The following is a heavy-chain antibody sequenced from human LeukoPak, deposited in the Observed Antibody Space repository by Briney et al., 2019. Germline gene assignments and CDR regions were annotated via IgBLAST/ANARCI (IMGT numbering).Heavy chain of an antibody. V-gene: IGHV1-2*02. CDR3: ARAYGSGTSYHPDY. Sequence: ASVIVSCKASGDTFTAYYMYWVRRAPGQGLVGMGWINPNSGGTNSSQKFQDRVTLTRDTSISTAYMELSSLRSDDTAVYYCARAYGSGTSYHPDYWGQGTLVTVSS. J-gene: IGHJ4*02. CDR2: INPNSGGT. CDR1: GDTFTAYY. D-gene: IGHD3-10*01.